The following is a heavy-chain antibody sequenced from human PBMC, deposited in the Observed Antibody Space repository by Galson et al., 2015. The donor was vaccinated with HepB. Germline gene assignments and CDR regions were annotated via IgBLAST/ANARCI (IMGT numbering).Heavy chain of an antibody. Sequence: SLRLSCAASGFTFSNYSMNWVRQAPGKGLEWVSYISSSTIYYADSVKGRFTISRDNAKNSLYLQMNSLRDEDTAVYYCARLRYFDWSLDYWGQGTLVTVSS. CDR2: ISSSTI. J-gene: IGHJ4*02. D-gene: IGHD3-9*01. CDR1: GFTFSNYS. CDR3: ARLRYFDWSLDY. V-gene: IGHV3-48*02.